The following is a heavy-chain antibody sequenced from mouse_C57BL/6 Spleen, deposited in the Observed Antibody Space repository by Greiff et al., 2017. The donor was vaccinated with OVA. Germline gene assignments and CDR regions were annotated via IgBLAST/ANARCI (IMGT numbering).Heavy chain of an antibody. J-gene: IGHJ2*01. D-gene: IGHD1-1*01. V-gene: IGHV1-64*01. CDR1: GYTFTSYW. Sequence: QVQLQQPGAELVKPGASVKLSCKASGYTFTSYWMHWVKQRPGQGLEWIGMIHPNSGSTNYNEKFKSKATLTVDKSSSTAYMQLSSLTSEDSAVYYCARGGVITTVVADYWGQGTTLTVSS. CDR3: ARGGVITTVVADY. CDR2: IHPNSGST.